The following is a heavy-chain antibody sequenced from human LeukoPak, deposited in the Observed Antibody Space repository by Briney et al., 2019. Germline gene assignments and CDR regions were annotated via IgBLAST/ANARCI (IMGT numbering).Heavy chain of an antibody. CDR2: INQSGST. Sequence: PSETLSLSCAVYGGSFSSYYWSWIRQPPGKGLEWIGEINQSGSTNYNPSLKSRVTISVDTSMNHFSLKLTSVTAADTAVYYCARGGPNYYDSSGCFDYWGQGTLVTVSS. CDR1: GGSFSSYY. D-gene: IGHD3-22*01. CDR3: ARGGPNYYDSSGCFDY. J-gene: IGHJ4*02. V-gene: IGHV4-34*01.